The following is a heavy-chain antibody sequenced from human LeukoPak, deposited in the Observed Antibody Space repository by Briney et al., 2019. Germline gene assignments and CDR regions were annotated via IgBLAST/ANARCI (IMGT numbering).Heavy chain of an antibody. CDR3: ARGGTYYYQKNWFDP. D-gene: IGHD3-10*01. CDR2: INHSGST. V-gene: IGHV4-34*01. J-gene: IGHJ5*02. Sequence: SETLSLTCAVYGGSFSGYYWSWIRQPPGEGLEWIGEINHSGSTNYNPSLKSRVTISVDTSKNQFSLRLSSVTAADTAVYYCARGGTYYYQKNWFDPWGQGTLVTVSS. CDR1: GGSFSGYY.